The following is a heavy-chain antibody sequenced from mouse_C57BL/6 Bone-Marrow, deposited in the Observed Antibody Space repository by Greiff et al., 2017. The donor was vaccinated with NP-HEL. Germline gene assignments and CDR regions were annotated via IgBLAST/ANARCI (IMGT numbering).Heavy chain of an antibody. Sequence: EVKLMESGGGLVQSGRSLRLSCATSGFTFSDFYMEWVRQAPGKGLEWIAASRNKANDYTTEYSASVKGRFIVSRDTSQSILYLQMNALRAEDTAIYYCARDAYGSLAYWGQGTLVTVSA. J-gene: IGHJ3*01. CDR3: ARDAYGSLAY. CDR1: GFTFSDFY. D-gene: IGHD2-2*01. CDR2: SRNKANDYTT. V-gene: IGHV7-1*01.